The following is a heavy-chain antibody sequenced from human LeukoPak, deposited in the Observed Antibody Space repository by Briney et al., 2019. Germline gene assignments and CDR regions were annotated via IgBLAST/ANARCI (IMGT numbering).Heavy chain of an antibody. CDR3: ARDSQTLTTVTNWFDP. CDR1: GFTFSIHT. CDR2: ISSSSGSI. Sequence: GGSLRLSCAASGFTFSIHTMTWVRQAPGKGLEWVSSISSSSGSIYYADSVKGRFTISRDNAKSSLYLQMNSLRAEDTAVHYCARDSQTLTTVTNWFDPWGQGTLVTVSS. J-gene: IGHJ5*02. V-gene: IGHV3-21*01. D-gene: IGHD4-17*01.